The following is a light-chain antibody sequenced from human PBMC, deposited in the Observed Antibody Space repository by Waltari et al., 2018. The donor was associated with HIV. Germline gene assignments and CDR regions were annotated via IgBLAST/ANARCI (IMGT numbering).Light chain of an antibody. Sequence: QSVLNQSPSASGTPGQRVIISCSGSSSNIGSNTVTWYQQFPGTAPKLLIYSYRQRPSGVPERFSGSKSATSASLAISGLRSEDEADYYCATWDDSLNAWVFGGGTKLTVL. CDR2: SYR. V-gene: IGLV1-44*01. CDR1: SSNIGSNT. J-gene: IGLJ3*02. CDR3: ATWDDSLNAWV.